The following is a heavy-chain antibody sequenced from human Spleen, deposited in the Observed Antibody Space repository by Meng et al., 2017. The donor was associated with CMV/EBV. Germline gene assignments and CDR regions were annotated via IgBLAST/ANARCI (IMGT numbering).Heavy chain of an antibody. CDR2: ISYDGSNK. CDR1: GFIFSSYW. CDR3: ARDGDVLTGYLPDY. V-gene: IGHV3-30-3*01. D-gene: IGHD3-9*01. Sequence: GESLKISCAASGFIFSSYWMSWVRQAPGKGLEWVAVISYDGSNKYYAESVKGRFTISRDNSKKTLYLQMNSLRPEDTAVYYCARDGDVLTGYLPDYWGQGTLVTVSS. J-gene: IGHJ4*02.